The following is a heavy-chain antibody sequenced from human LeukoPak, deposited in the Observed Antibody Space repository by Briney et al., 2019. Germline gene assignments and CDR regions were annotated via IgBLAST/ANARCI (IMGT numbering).Heavy chain of an antibody. D-gene: IGHD4-17*01. V-gene: IGHV3-33*01. CDR1: GFTFSSYG. Sequence: QPGRSLRLSCAASGFTFSSYGIHWVRQAPGKGLEWVAVIWYDGSKKYYADSVKGRFTISRDNSKNTLYLQMNSLRVEDTAVYYCARDASDYLTTVTTLRHDAFDIQGQGTMVTVSS. CDR3: ARDASDYLTTVTTLRHDAFDI. CDR2: IWYDGSKK. J-gene: IGHJ3*02.